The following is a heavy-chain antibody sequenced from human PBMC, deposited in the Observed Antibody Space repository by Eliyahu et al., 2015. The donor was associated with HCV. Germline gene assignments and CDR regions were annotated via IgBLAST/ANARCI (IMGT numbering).Heavy chain of an antibody. D-gene: IGHD2-21*02. CDR3: ARGDVVVTAQLNWYFDL. Sequence: QVQLVESGGGVVQPGRSLRLXCAASGXTXSXYGMHWVRQAPGKGLEWMAVIWYDGSNKYYADSVKGRFTISRDNSKNTLYLQMNSLRAEDTAVYYCARGDVVVTAQLNWYFDLWGRGTLVTVSS. CDR1: GXTXSXYG. J-gene: IGHJ2*01. CDR2: IWYDGSNK. V-gene: IGHV3-33*01.